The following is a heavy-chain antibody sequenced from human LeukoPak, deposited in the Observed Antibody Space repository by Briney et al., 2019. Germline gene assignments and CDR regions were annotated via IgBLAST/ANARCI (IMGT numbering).Heavy chain of an antibody. Sequence: GGSLRLSCAASGFTFSRFRMSWVRQAPDKGLEWVANINEEGSEAYYVDSVKGRFTISRDNPKNSVSLQMNSLRAEDTALYYCARREWLRHERTGYYAFDAWGQGTLVTVSS. CDR3: ARREWLRHERTGYYAFDA. CDR1: GFTFSRFR. V-gene: IGHV3-7*01. J-gene: IGHJ5*02. D-gene: IGHD1-26*01. CDR2: INEEGSEA.